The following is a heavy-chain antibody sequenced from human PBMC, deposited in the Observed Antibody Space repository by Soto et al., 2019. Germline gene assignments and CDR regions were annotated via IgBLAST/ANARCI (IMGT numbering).Heavy chain of an antibody. V-gene: IGHV3-48*01. CDR3: ARVDFWSGYYPGDFDY. D-gene: IGHD3-3*01. Sequence: EVQLVESGGGLVQPGGSLRLSCAASGFTFSSYSMNWVRQAPGKGLEWVSYISSSSSTIYYADSVKGRFTISRDNAKNSLYLQMNSLRAEDTAVYYCARVDFWSGYYPGDFDYWGQGTLVTVSS. CDR1: GFTFSSYS. CDR2: ISSSSSTI. J-gene: IGHJ4*02.